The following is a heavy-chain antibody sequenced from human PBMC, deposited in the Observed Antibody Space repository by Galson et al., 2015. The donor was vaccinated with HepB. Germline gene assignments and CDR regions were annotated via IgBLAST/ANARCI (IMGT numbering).Heavy chain of an antibody. CDR2: IIPILGIA. CDR1: GGTFSSYA. Sequence: SVKVSCKASGGTFSSYAISWVRQAPGQGLEWMGGIIPILGIANYAQKFQGRVTITADKSTSTAYMGLSSLRSEDTAVYYCARPLGYCSSTSCPGPAFDIWGQGTMVTVSP. CDR3: ARPLGYCSSTSCPGPAFDI. D-gene: IGHD2-2*01. V-gene: IGHV1-69*10. J-gene: IGHJ3*02.